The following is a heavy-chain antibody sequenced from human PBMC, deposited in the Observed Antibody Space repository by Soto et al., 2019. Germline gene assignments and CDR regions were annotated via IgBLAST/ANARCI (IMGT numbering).Heavy chain of an antibody. CDR1: RFTFSDYT. CDR2: ISGDGGST. CDR3: VKAVFSGYYYVPFDY. Sequence: GGSLRLSCSASRFTFSDYTMHWVRQAPGKGLEYVSAISGDGGSTYYADTVKDRFTISRDNSKNTLYLQMSSLRAEDTALYFCVKAVFSGYYYVPFDYWGQGTLVTVSS. V-gene: IGHV3-64D*06. D-gene: IGHD1-26*01. J-gene: IGHJ4*02.